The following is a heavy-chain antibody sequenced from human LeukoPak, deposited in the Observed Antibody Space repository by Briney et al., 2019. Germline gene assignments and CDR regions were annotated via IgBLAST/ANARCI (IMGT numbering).Heavy chain of an antibody. D-gene: IGHD6-13*01. CDR3: AGEQQLGLYDAFDI. V-gene: IGHV3-11*01. CDR1: GFTFSDYY. Sequence: GGSLRLSCAASGFTFSDYYMYWIRQAPGKGLEWLAYISNSATFIYYADSVKGRFTISRDNAKNSLFLQMDSLTADDTAVYYCAGEQQLGLYDAFDIWGQGTMVSVSS. CDR2: ISNSATFI. J-gene: IGHJ3*02.